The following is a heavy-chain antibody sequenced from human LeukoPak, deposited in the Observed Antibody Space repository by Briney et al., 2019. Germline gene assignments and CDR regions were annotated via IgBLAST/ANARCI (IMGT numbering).Heavy chain of an antibody. CDR3: ARDRSSYYDFWSGYFAYDYYMDV. Sequence: ASVKVSCKASGYTFTGYYMHWVRQAPGQGLEWMGWINPNSGGTNYAQKFQGRVTMTRDTSISTAYMELSRLRSDDTAVYYCARDRSSYYDFWSGYFAYDYYMDVWGIRTTVTVSS. CDR2: INPNSGGT. V-gene: IGHV1-2*02. CDR1: GYTFTGYY. D-gene: IGHD3-3*01. J-gene: IGHJ6*03.